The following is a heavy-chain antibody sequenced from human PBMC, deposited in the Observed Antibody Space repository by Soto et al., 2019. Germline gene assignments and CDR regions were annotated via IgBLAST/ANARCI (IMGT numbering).Heavy chain of an antibody. CDR1: GFTFSSYW. J-gene: IGHJ5*02. CDR2: IKQDGSEK. CDR3: ARAGRSYDFWSGYYTSWFDP. V-gene: IGHV3-7*01. D-gene: IGHD3-3*01. Sequence: PGGSLRLSCAASGFTFSSYWMSWVRQAPGKGLEWVANIKQDGSEKYYVDSVKGRFTISRDNAKNSLYLQMNSLRAEDTAVYYCARAGRSYDFWSGYYTSWFDPWGQGTLVTVSS.